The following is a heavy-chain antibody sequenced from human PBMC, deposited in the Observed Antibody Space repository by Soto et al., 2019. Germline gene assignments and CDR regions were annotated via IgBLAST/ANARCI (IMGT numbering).Heavy chain of an antibody. J-gene: IGHJ6*02. D-gene: IGHD2-21*01. V-gene: IGHV4-4*07. CDR1: GGSMRSYY. CDR2: IYSRGDT. CDR3: AGIGEDVYYGMDV. Sequence: QVQLQESGPGLVKPSETLSLTCSVSGGSMRSYYWNWLRQPAGKGLEWIGRIYSRGDTNYNPSVKSRVTMSVDTSKNKFSLRLNSVTAADTAVYYCAGIGEDVYYGMDVWGQGTTVTVSS.